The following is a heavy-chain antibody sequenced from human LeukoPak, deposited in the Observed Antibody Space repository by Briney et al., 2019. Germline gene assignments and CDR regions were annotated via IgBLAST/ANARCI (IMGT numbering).Heavy chain of an antibody. CDR1: GFTFYDYA. V-gene: IGHV3-9*01. J-gene: IGHJ4*02. CDR2: ISWNSGSI. D-gene: IGHD4-17*01. Sequence: GGSLRLSCAASGFTFYDYAMHWVRQAPGKGLEWVSGISWNSGSIGYADSVKGRFTISRDNAKNSLYLQMNSLRAEDTALYYCAKDGPAYGDLYYFDYWGQGTLVTVSS. CDR3: AKDGPAYGDLYYFDY.